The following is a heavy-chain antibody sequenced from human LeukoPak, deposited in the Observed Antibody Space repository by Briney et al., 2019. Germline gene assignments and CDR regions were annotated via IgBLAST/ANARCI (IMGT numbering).Heavy chain of an antibody. V-gene: IGHV4-59*12. CDR2: IYYSGST. J-gene: IGHJ4*02. CDR3: ARIGN. Sequence: SETLSLTCTVSGGSISSYYWSWVRQPPGKGLEWIEYIYYSGSTNYNPSLKSRVTTSVETSKNQFSLKLSSVTAADTAVYCCARIGNWGQGTLVTVSS. CDR1: GGSISSYY.